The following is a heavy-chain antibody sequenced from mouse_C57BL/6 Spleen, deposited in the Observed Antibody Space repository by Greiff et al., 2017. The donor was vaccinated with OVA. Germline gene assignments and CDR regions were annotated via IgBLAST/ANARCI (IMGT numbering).Heavy chain of an antibody. D-gene: IGHD1-1*01. CDR1: GYTFTDYY. CDR2: INPYNGGT. CDR3: AREGYGSSTGFAY. J-gene: IGHJ3*01. V-gene: IGHV1-19*01. Sequence: VQLKESGPVLVKPGASVKMSCKASGYTFTDYYMSWVKQSHGKSLEWIGVINPYNGGTSYNQKFKGKATLTVDKSSSTAYMELNSLTSEDSAVYYCAREGYGSSTGFAYWGQGTLVTVSA.